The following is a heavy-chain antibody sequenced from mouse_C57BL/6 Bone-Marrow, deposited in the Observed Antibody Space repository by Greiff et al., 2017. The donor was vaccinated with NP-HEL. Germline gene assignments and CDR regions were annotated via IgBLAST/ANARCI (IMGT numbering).Heavy chain of an antibody. CDR3: ARYRASTGTRAMDY. D-gene: IGHD4-1*02. V-gene: IGHV1-7*01. CDR2: INPSSGYT. Sequence: QVQLQQSGAELAKPGASVKLSCKASGYTFTSYWMHWVTQRPGQGLEWIGYINPSSGYTKYNQKFTDTATLTADKSSSTAYMQLSSLTYEDSAVYYCARYRASTGTRAMDYWGQGTSVTVSS. CDR1: GYTFTSYW. J-gene: IGHJ4*01.